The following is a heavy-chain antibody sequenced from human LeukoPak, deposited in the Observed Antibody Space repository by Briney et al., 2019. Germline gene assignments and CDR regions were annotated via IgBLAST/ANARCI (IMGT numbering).Heavy chain of an antibody. J-gene: IGHJ4*02. D-gene: IGHD6-13*01. CDR2: ISSSSYI. V-gene: IGHV3-21*01. CDR1: GFTFSSYS. Sequence: GGSLRLSCAASGFTFSSYSMNWVRQAPGKGLEWVSSISSSSYIYYADSVKGRFTISRDNAKNSLYLQMNSLRAEDTAVYYCARVGIAAAFDYWGQGTLVTVSS. CDR3: ARVGIAAAFDY.